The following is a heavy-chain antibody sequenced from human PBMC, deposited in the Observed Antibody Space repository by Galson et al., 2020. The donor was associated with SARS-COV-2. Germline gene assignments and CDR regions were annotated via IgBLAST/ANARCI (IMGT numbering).Heavy chain of an antibody. Sequence: GESLKISCTASGYTFTDYHMHWVRQAPGQGLEWLGWFNPKNGDTNYAQSFQGRVTMTSDMSINTAYMELTSLRSDDTAVYHCARLLRDCGNGYCYSPADYWGQGTLVTVSS. D-gene: IGHD5-18*01. CDR1: GYTFTDYH. CDR3: ARLLRDCGNGYCYSPADY. J-gene: IGHJ4*02. CDR2: FNPKNGDT. V-gene: IGHV1-2*02.